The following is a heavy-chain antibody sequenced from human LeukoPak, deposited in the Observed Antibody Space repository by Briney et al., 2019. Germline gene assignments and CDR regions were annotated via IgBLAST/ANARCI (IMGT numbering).Heavy chain of an antibody. CDR2: ISYDGSNK. D-gene: IGHD3-16*01. J-gene: IGHJ3*02. CDR1: GFTFSSYA. Sequence: PGGSLRLSCAASGFTFSSYAMHWVRQAPGKGLEWVAVISYDGSNKYYADSVKGRFTISRDNAKNSLYLQMNSLRDEDTAVYYCARAYLSWGMATTTLNDAFDIWGQGTMVTVSS. CDR3: ARAYLSWGMATTTLNDAFDI. V-gene: IGHV3-30-3*01.